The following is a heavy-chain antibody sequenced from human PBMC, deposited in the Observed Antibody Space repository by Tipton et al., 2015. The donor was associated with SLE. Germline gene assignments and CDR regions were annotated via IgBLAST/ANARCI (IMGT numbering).Heavy chain of an antibody. CDR2: FYYSGTT. CDR3: AREGIVVVPAALRHNWFDP. Sequence: TLSLTCTVFGGSLSSSTYYWGWIRQSPGKGLEWIGSFYYSGTTYYSPSLKSRVTISVDTSKNQFSLKLSSLTAADTAVYYCAREGIVVVPAALRHNWFDPWGQGTLVTVSS. J-gene: IGHJ5*02. D-gene: IGHD2-2*01. CDR1: GGSLSSSTYY. V-gene: IGHV4-39*02.